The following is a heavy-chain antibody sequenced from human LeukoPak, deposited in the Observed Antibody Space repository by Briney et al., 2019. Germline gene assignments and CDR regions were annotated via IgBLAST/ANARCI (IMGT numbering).Heavy chain of an antibody. CDR1: GGSFSIYA. J-gene: IGHJ6*03. V-gene: IGHV1-69*05. CDR2: SIPIFGEA. Sequence: GASVNLSCKASGGSFSIYAINWVRQPPGPGHELMGGSIPIFGEANYVQKFQGRVTITTDASTSTAYMELSSLRSEDTAVYYCARASERYQLLPPYYYYYIDVWGKGTTVTVSS. CDR3: ARASERYQLLPPYYYYYIDV. D-gene: IGHD2-2*01.